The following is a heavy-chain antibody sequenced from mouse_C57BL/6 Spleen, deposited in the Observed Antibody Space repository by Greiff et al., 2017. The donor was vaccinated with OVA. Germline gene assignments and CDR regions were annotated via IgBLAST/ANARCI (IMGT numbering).Heavy chain of an antibody. CDR2: FHPYNDDT. D-gene: IGHD1-1*01. CDR1: GYTFTTYP. V-gene: IGHV1-47*01. CDR3: ARGYYYGSSSPFDY. J-gene: IGHJ2*01. Sequence: VMLVESGAELVKPGASVKMSCKASGYTFTTYPIEWMKQNHGKSLEWIGNFHPYNDDTKYNEKFKGKATLTVEKSSSTVYLELSRLTSDDSAVYYCARGYYYGSSSPFDYWGQGTTLTVSS.